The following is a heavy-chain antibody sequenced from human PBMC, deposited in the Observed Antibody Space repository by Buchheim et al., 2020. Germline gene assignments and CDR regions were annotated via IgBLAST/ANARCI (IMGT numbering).Heavy chain of an antibody. Sequence: QVQLVQSGAEVKNPGASVKVSCKASGYTFTGYYLHWVRQAPGQGLEWMGWINPHSGVTNYAQKFQDWVTMTRDTSISTAYMELSRLRSDDTAVYYCARNAYYGSGSYYSSHYYYYYGMDVWGQG. CDR3: ARNAYYGSGSYYSSHYYYYYGMDV. CDR2: INPHSGVT. D-gene: IGHD3-10*01. V-gene: IGHV1-2*04. J-gene: IGHJ6*02. CDR1: GYTFTGYY.